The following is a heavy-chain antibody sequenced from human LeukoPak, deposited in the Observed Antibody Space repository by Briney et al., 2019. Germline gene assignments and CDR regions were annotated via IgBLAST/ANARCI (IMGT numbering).Heavy chain of an antibody. D-gene: IGHD6-19*01. Sequence: GGSLRLSCAASGFTFYDYAMHWVRQAPGKGLEWVSGISWNSGSIGYADSVKGRFTISRDNAKNSLYLQMNSLRAEDTALYYCAKDKAHSSGGLLDYWGQGTLVTVSS. CDR1: GFTFYDYA. V-gene: IGHV3-9*01. J-gene: IGHJ4*02. CDR3: AKDKAHSSGGLLDY. CDR2: ISWNSGSI.